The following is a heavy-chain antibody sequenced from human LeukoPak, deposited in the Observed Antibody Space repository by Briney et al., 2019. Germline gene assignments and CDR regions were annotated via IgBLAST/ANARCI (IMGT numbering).Heavy chain of an antibody. Sequence: SETLSLTCTVSGGSISSYYWSWIRQPPGKGLEWIGYIYYSGSTNYNPSLKSRVTISVDTSKNQFSLKLSSVTAADTAVYYCARDPHVLRYFDWLSPPNWFDPWGQGTLVTVSS. CDR1: GGSISSYY. J-gene: IGHJ5*02. CDR3: ARDPHVLRYFDWLSPPNWFDP. V-gene: IGHV4-59*12. CDR2: IYYSGST. D-gene: IGHD3-9*01.